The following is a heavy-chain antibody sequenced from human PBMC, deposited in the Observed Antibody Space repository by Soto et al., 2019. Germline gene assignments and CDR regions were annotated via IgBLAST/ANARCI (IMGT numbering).Heavy chain of an antibody. D-gene: IGHD3-10*01. CDR2: IYHSGST. Sequence: SETLSLTCAVSGGSISSSNWWSWVRQPPGKGLEWIGEIYHSGSTNYNPSLKSRVTISVDKSKNQFSLKLSSVTAADTAVYYCARVSTYAWSGPRAFDYWGHGTLVTVPQ. V-gene: IGHV4-4*02. CDR1: GGSISSSNW. CDR3: ARVSTYAWSGPRAFDY. J-gene: IGHJ4*01.